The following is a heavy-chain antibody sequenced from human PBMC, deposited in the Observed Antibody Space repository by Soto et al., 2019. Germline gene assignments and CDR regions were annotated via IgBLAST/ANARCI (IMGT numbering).Heavy chain of an antibody. CDR2: IYYSGST. CDR1: GGSISSSSYY. CDR3: ARVGIKDYMDV. V-gene: IGHV4-39*07. J-gene: IGHJ6*03. D-gene: IGHD3-3*02. Sequence: SETLSLTCTVSGGSISSSSYYWGWIRQPPGKGLEWIGSIYYSGSTYYNPSLKSRVTISVDTSKNQFSLKLSSVTAADTAVYYCARVGIKDYMDVGGKGTTVTVSS.